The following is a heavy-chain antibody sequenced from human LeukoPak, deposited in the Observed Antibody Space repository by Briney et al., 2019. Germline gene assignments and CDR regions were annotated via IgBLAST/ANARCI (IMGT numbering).Heavy chain of an antibody. V-gene: IGHV4-39*07. CDR1: GGSISSSSNY. J-gene: IGHJ6*03. CDR3: ARLTKNDSGSFRFGKKKRGYMDV. D-gene: IGHD3-10*01. CDR2: IYYSGST. Sequence: SETLSLTCTVSGGSISSSSNYWGWIRQPPGKGLEWIGSIYYSGSTYYNPSLKSRVTISVDTSKNQFSLKLSSVTAADTAVYYCARLTKNDSGSFRFGKKKRGYMDVWGKGTTVTISS.